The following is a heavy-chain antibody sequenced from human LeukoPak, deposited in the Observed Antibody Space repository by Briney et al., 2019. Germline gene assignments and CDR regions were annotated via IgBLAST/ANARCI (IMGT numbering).Heavy chain of an antibody. D-gene: IGHD4-17*01. Sequence: ASVTVSCKASGYTFTSYGISWVRQAPGQGLEWMGWISAYNGNTNYAQKLQGRVTMTTDTSTSTAYMELRSLRSDDTAVYYCARVDRMTTVTTFDYWGQGTLVTVSS. V-gene: IGHV1-18*01. CDR2: ISAYNGNT. J-gene: IGHJ4*02. CDR3: ARVDRMTTVTTFDY. CDR1: GYTFTSYG.